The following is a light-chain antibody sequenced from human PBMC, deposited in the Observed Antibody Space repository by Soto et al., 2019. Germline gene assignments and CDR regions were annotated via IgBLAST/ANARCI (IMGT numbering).Light chain of an antibody. CDR2: AAS. CDR3: QQTYRTPLT. J-gene: IGKJ4*01. V-gene: IGKV1-39*01. CDR1: QSIGRY. Sequence: DIQMTQSPSSLSVSVGDRVTITCRASQSIGRYLNWYQQKPGKAPKLLIYAASSLHSGVPSRFSGSGSGTDFTLTISSLQPEDFATYSCQQTYRTPLTFGGGTKVDIK.